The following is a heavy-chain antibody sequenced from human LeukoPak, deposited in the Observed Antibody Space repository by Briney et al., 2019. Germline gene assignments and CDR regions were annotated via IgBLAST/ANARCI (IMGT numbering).Heavy chain of an antibody. V-gene: IGHV3-15*01. Sequence: KPGESLRLSCAASGFTFTDAWMTWVRQGPGGGLEWVGRIKSKSSGGTTDYTAPVKGRFSISRDDSKNTVFLQMNSLKNEDTAVHYCATSRGIRGEYWGQGTLVIVSS. J-gene: IGHJ4*02. CDR3: ATSRGIRGEY. CDR1: GFTFTDAW. CDR2: IKSKSSGGTT. D-gene: IGHD3-16*01.